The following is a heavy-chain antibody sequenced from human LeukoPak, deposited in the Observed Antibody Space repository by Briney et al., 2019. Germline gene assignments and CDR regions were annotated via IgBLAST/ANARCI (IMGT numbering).Heavy chain of an antibody. J-gene: IGHJ4*02. CDR1: GFTFDDYT. D-gene: IGHD3-9*01. Sequence: PGGSLRLSCAASGFTFDDYTMHWVRQAPGKGLEWVSLISWDGGSTYYADSVKGRFTISRDNSKNSLYLQMNSLRTEDTALYYCAKGYRPTRYFDWLFPLDFDYWGQGTLVTVSS. V-gene: IGHV3-43*01. CDR2: ISWDGGST. CDR3: AKGYRPTRYFDWLFPLDFDY.